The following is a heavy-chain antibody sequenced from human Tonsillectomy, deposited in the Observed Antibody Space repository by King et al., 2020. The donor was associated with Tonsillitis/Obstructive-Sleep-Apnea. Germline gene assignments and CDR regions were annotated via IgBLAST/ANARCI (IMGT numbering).Heavy chain of an antibody. Sequence: VQLVESGGGLVQPGGSLRLSCAASGFTFSSYWMHWVRQAPGRGLVWVSRISGDGSITTYADSVKGRFTISRDNAKNTLYLQMNSLRAEDTAVYYCARAYELVNNWFDPWGQGTLVTVSS. CDR1: GFTFSSYW. CDR3: ARAYELVNNWFDP. J-gene: IGHJ5*02. CDR2: ISGDGSIT. D-gene: IGHD3-16*01. V-gene: IGHV3-74*01.